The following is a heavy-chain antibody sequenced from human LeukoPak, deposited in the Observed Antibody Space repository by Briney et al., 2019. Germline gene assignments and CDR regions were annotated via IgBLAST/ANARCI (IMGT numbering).Heavy chain of an antibody. CDR1: GYTFIDYY. V-gene: IGHV1-2*02. CDR3: ARDHCSAGGCYENYYYGMDV. J-gene: IGHJ6*02. CDR2: INPNSGGT. D-gene: IGHD2-15*01. Sequence: ASVKVSCKASGYTFIDYYLQWVRQAPGQGLEWMGWINPNSGGTEYVQKFQGRVTMTRDTSINTAYVELSRLRSDDTAVYYCARDHCSAGGCYENYYYGMDVWGQGTTVIVSS.